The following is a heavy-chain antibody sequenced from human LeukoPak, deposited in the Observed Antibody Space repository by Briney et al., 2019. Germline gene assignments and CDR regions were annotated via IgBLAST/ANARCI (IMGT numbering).Heavy chain of an antibody. D-gene: IGHD4-17*01. CDR3: VRDRTTVTRGSFAY. CDR2: ISSSSSYI. Sequence: TGGSLRLSCAVSGFTFSSYSMNWVRQAPGKGLEGVSSISSSSSYIYYADSVKGRFTISRDTSRNTLYLQMNSLRAEDTAVYYCVRDRTTVTRGSFAYWCQGTLVTVSS. V-gene: IGHV3-21*01. CDR1: GFTFSSYS. J-gene: IGHJ4*02.